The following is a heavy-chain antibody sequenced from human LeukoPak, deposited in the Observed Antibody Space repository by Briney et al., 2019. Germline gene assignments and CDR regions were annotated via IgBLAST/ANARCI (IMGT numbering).Heavy chain of an antibody. CDR1: GFTFTDSY. J-gene: IGHJ5*01. Sequence: ASVKVSCKASGFTFTDSYIHWVRQAPGQGLEWIGWINPDSGGTKYAEKFRGRVTMTRDTSITTAYMELSRLRSDDTAVFYCARDQGVGPTNWFDSWGQGTLVTVSS. V-gene: IGHV1-2*02. CDR2: INPDSGGT. CDR3: ARDQGVGPTNWFDS.